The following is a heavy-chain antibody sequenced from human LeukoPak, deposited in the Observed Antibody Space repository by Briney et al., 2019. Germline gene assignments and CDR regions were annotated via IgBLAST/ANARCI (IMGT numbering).Heavy chain of an antibody. D-gene: IGHD3-10*01. CDR1: GGSISSSSYY. Sequence: SETLSLTCTVSGGSISSSSYYWGWIRQPPGKGLEWIGSIYYSGSTYYNPSLKSRVTISVDTSKNQFSLKLSSVTAADTAVYYCARVSGAFSYYYYYMDVWGKGTTVTVSS. CDR2: IYYSGST. V-gene: IGHV4-39*07. CDR3: ARVSGAFSYYYYYMDV. J-gene: IGHJ6*03.